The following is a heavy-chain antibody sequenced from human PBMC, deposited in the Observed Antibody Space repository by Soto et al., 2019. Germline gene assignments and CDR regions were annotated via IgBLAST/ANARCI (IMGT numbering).Heavy chain of an antibody. D-gene: IGHD3-22*01. CDR2: IDWDDDK. CDR1: GFSLSTSGMC. Sequence: SGPTLVNPTQTLTLTCTFSGFSLSTSGMCVSWIRQPPGKALEWLARIDWDDDKYYSTSLKTRLTISKDTSKNQVVLTMTNMDPVDTATYYCARPLRKYYDSRGYYSAFDYWGQGTLVTVSS. V-gene: IGHV2-70*11. J-gene: IGHJ4*02. CDR3: ARPLRKYYDSRGYYSAFDY.